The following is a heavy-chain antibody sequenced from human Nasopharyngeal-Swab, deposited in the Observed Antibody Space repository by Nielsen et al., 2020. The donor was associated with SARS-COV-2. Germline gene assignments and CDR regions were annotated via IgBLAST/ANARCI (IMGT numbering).Heavy chain of an antibody. V-gene: IGHV1-46*01. J-gene: IGHJ4*02. Sequence: ASVKAPCKASGYTFTSYYMHWVRQAPGQGLEWMGIINPSGGSTSYAQKLQGRVTMTRDTSTSTVYMELSSLRSEDTAVYYCAARGSSSSTSCYADYWGQGTLVTVSS. D-gene: IGHD2-2*01. CDR3: AARGSSSSTSCYADY. CDR1: GYTFTSYY. CDR2: INPSGGST.